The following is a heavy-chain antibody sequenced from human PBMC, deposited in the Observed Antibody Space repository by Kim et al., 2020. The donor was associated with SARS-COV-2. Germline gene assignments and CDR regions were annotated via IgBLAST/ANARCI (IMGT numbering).Heavy chain of an antibody. J-gene: IGHJ4*02. CDR1: GFTFSSYG. V-gene: IGHV3-30*18. CDR2: ISYDGSNK. CDR3: AKPPGHSSGYLSAY. D-gene: IGHD3-22*01. Sequence: GGSLRLSCAASGFTFSSYGMHWVRQAPGKGLEWVAVISYDGSNKYYADSVKGRFTISRDNSKNTLYLQMNSLRAEDTAVYYCAKPPGHSSGYLSAYWGQGTLVTVSS.